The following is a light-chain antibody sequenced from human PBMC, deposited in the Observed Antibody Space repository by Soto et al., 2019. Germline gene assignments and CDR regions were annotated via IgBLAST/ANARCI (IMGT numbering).Light chain of an antibody. CDR2: DAS. V-gene: IGKV3-11*01. J-gene: IGKJ4*01. Sequence: EIVLTQSPATLSLSPGERATLSCRASQRISYSLAWYQQKPGQAPRLLMYDASNRATGLPARFSGSGSGTDFTLNFSSLEPEDFAFYYCQHSRTYGGGTRVEIK. CDR1: QRISYS. CDR3: QHSRT.